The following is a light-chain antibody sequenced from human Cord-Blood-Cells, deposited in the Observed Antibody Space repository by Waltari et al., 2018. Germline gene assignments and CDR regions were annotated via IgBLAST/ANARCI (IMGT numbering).Light chain of an antibody. CDR3: CSYAGSSTWV. Sequence: QSALTQPASVSGSPGQSITIPSTGTSSDVGRYNLVPWYQQHPGKAPKLMIYEGSKRPSGVSNRFSGSKSGNTASLTISGLQAEDEADYYCCSYAGSSTWVFGGGTKLTVL. V-gene: IGLV2-23*01. J-gene: IGLJ3*02. CDR2: EGS. CDR1: SSDVGRYNL.